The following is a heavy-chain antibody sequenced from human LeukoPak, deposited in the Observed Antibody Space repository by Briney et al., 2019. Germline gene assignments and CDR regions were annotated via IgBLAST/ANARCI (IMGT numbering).Heavy chain of an antibody. CDR2: IYYSGST. CDR3: ARGSLRSFDY. Sequence: SETLSLTCTVSGGSISSYYWSRIRQPPGKGLEWIGYIYYSGSTNYNPSLKSRVTISVDTSKNQFSLKLSSVTAADTAVYYCARGSLRSFDYWGQGTLVTVSS. CDR1: GGSISSYY. J-gene: IGHJ4*02. V-gene: IGHV4-59*01.